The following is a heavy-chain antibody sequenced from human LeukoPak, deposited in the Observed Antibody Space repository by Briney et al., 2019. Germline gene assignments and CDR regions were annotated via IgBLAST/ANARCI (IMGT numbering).Heavy chain of an antibody. CDR1: GFTFTNYL. CDR3: AKASVAIPQYCNS. Sequence: TGGSLRLSCAASGFTFTNYLMHWVRQAPGKGLEWVAVKSPDGSEEYYADFVKGRFTISRDNSKNTLYLQLNSLTAADTAMYFCAKASVAIPQYCNSWGQGTLVTVSS. J-gene: IGHJ5*02. D-gene: IGHD2-2*02. V-gene: IGHV3-30-3*01. CDR2: KSPDGSEE.